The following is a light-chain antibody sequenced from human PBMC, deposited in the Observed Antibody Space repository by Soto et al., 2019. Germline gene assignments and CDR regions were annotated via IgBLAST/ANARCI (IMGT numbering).Light chain of an antibody. CDR1: QSVSSNH. V-gene: IGKV3-20*01. CDR3: QQYGSSLWT. Sequence: EIVLTQSPGTLSLSPGERATLYCRASQSVSSNHLAWYQQKPGQAPRLLIYGGSSRATGIPDRFSGSGSGTDFTLTISRLEPEDFAVYYCQQYGSSLWTFGQGTKVDI. J-gene: IGKJ1*01. CDR2: GGS.